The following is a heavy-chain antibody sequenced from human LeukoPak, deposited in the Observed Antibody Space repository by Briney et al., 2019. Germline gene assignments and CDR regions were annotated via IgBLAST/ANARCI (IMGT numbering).Heavy chain of an antibody. J-gene: IGHJ4*02. CDR3: AKDMIGSRPHYFDY. CDR1: GFTFSTYA. V-gene: IGHV3-23*01. D-gene: IGHD3-16*01. CDR2: LGSSGIIT. Sequence: GGSLRLSCAASGFTFSTYAMGWGRQAPGRGLGWVLGLGSSGIITYYADSVKGRLTFPRDISRATVYLEMNSRRVGDRALFYVAKDMIGSRPHYFDYWGQGTLVTVSS.